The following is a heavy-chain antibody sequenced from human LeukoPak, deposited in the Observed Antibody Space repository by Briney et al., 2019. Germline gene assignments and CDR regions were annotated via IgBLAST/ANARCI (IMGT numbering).Heavy chain of an antibody. CDR1: GGSISSSSYY. Sequence: SETLSLTCTVSGGSISSSSYYWGWIRQPPGKGLEWIGSIYYSGSTYYNPSLKSRVTISVDTSKNQFSLKLSSVTAADTAVYYCARDGGIAPQDYWGQGTLVTVSS. CDR3: ARDGGIAPQDY. J-gene: IGHJ4*02. D-gene: IGHD6-13*01. CDR2: IYYSGST. V-gene: IGHV4-39*07.